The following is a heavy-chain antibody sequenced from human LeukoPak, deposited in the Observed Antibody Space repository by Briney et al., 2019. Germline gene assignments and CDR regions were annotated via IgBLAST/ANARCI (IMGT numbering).Heavy chain of an antibody. V-gene: IGHV4-34*01. CDR1: GGSFSGHY. CDR3: ARGNEPRGI. D-gene: IGHD3-10*01. Sequence: SETLSLTCAVYGGSFSGHYWSWIRQPPGKGLEWIGEINHSGSTNYNPSLKSRVTISVDTSKNQFSLKLSSVTAADTAVYYCARGNEPRGIWGQGTMVTVSS. CDR2: INHSGST. J-gene: IGHJ3*02.